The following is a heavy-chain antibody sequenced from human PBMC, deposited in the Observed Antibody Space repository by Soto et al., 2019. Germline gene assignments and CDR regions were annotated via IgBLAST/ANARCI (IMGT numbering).Heavy chain of an antibody. CDR2: FDPEDGET. Sequence: ASVKVSCKVSGYTLTELSMHWVRQAPGKGLEWMGGFDPEDGETIYAQKFQGRVTMTRDTSTSTVYMELSSLRSEDTAVYYCARYQLLWSHAFDIWGQGTMVTVSS. V-gene: IGHV1-24*01. D-gene: IGHD2-2*01. CDR1: GYTLTELS. CDR3: ARYQLLWSHAFDI. J-gene: IGHJ3*02.